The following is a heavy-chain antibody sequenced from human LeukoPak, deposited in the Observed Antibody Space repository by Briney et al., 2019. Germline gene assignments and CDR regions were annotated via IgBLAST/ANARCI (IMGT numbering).Heavy chain of an antibody. CDR1: GGSISSSNW. V-gene: IGHV4-4*02. J-gene: IGHJ6*02. CDR2: IYHSGST. D-gene: IGHD2-21*01. CDR3: AREMVDGDRSYYYYGMDV. Sequence: SGTLSLTCAVSGGSISSSNWWSWVRQPPGKGLEWIGEIYHSGSTNYNPSLKSRVTISVDKSKNQFSLKLSSVTAADTAVYYCAREMVDGDRSYYYYGMDVWGQGTTVTVSS.